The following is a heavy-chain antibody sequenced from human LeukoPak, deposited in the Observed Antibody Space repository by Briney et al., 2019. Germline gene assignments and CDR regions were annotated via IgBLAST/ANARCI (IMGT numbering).Heavy chain of an antibody. V-gene: IGHV3-49*04. CDR1: GFSFGDYA. CDR2: IRSKAYRGAT. J-gene: IGHJ4*02. D-gene: IGHD3-22*01. Sequence: GGSLRLSCIASGFSFGDYAMSWVRQAPGKGLEWVGFIRSKAYRGATKNAASVKDRFTISRDDSKSIAYLQMNSLKTEDTAIYYCTSVYDTSAYYHSGIDYWGQGTLVTVSP. CDR3: TSVYDTSAYYHSGIDY.